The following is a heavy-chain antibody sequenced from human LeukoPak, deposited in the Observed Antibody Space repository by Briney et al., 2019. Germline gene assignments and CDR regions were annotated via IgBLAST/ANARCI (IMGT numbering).Heavy chain of an antibody. Sequence: GGSLRLSCAASGFTFSSYGMHWVRQAPGKGLEWVAVIWYDGSNKYYADSVKGRFTISRDNSKNTLYLQMNSLRAEGTAVYYCARGPQQLAVAGPFDYWGQGTLVTVSS. V-gene: IGHV3-33*08. J-gene: IGHJ4*02. CDR2: IWYDGSNK. CDR3: ARGPQQLAVAGPFDY. D-gene: IGHD6-19*01. CDR1: GFTFSSYG.